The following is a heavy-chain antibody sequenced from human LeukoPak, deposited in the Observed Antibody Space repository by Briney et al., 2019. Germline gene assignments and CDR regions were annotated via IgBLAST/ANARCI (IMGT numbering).Heavy chain of an antibody. CDR3: ARDLQSPSPSQH. V-gene: IGHV3-21*01. D-gene: IGHD5-24*01. J-gene: IGHJ1*01. Sequence: PGGSLRLSCAASGFTFSSYSMNWVRQAPGKGLEWASSISSSSSYIYYADSVKGRFTISRDNAKNSLYLQMNSLRAEDTAVYYCARDLQSPSPSQHWGQATLATVSS. CDR2: ISSSSSYI. CDR1: GFTFSSYS.